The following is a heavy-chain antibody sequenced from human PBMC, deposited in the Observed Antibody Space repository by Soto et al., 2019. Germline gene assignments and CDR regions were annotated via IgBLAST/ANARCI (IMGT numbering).Heavy chain of an antibody. D-gene: IGHD6-6*01. J-gene: IGHJ6*01. CDR2: ISAYNGNT. V-gene: IGHV1-18*04. CDR1: GYTFTSYG. CDR3: ARDGQIVRVGYYYYGMDV. Sequence: ASVKVSCKASGYTFTSYGISWVRQAPGQGLEWMGWISAYNGNTNYAQKLQGRVTMTTDTSTSTAYMELKSLRSDDTAVYYCARDGQIVRVGYYYYGMDVWGQGTTVTV.